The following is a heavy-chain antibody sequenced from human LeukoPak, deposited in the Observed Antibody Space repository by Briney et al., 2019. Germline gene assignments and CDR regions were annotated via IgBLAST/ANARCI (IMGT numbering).Heavy chain of an antibody. J-gene: IGHJ6*02. CDR2: ISGSGDYA. V-gene: IGHV3-23*01. Sequence: GGSLRLSCAASGFTFSSHAMTWVRQPPGKGLEWVSVISGSGDYASYADSVKGRFTISRDNSKNTLYLQMHSLRDEDTAVYYCARDLLVVVPAATDYYYYYGMDVWGQGTTVTVSS. D-gene: IGHD2-2*01. CDR1: GFTFSSHA. CDR3: ARDLLVVVPAATDYYYYYGMDV.